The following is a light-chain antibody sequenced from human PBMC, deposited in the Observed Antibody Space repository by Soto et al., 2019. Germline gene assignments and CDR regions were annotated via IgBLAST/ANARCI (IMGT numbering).Light chain of an antibody. CDR2: TAS. Sequence: DIQMTKSPSSLSTSVGYSVTITCRASQSISGWLAWYQQKPGKDPKLLISTASTLQSGVPSSFSGSGSGTEFTLTISSLQPEDFATYYCQQLDNHPRTVGQGTKVDIK. J-gene: IGKJ1*01. V-gene: IGKV1-9*01. CDR3: QQLDNHPRT. CDR1: QSISGW.